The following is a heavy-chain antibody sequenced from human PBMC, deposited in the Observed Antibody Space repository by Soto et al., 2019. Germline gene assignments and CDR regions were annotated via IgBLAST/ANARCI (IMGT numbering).Heavy chain of an antibody. CDR3: AKDRMGAGVRGYFDY. V-gene: IGHV3-30*18. D-gene: IGHD3-10*01. Sequence: QVQLVESGGGVVQPGRSLRLSCAASGFTFSSYGMHWVRQAPGKGLEWVGVIIYDGSTKYYADSVKGRFTISRDNSKSTLYLQMNSLRAEDTAVYYCAKDRMGAGVRGYFDYWGQGTLVTVSS. CDR2: IIYDGSTK. CDR1: GFTFSSYG. J-gene: IGHJ4*02.